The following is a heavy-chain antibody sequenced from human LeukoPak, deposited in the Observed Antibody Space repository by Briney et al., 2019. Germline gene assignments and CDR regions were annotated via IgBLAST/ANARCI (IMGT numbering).Heavy chain of an antibody. D-gene: IGHD4-11*01. CDR1: GYTFRGNY. CDR3: ARDPSSVTLYFFDY. Sequence: ASVKISCKASGYTFRGNYIHWLRQAPGQGLEWMGWIDANNGDTKSAQKFQGRVTMSRDTSISTAYMDLSSLSPDDAAVYYCARDPSSVTLYFFDYWGQGTLVTASS. CDR2: IDANNGDT. J-gene: IGHJ4*02. V-gene: IGHV1-2*02.